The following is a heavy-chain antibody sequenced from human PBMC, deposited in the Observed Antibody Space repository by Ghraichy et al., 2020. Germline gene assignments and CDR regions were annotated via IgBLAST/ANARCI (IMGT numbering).Heavy chain of an antibody. CDR3: AREFYYDFWSGYYTGIRGAFDI. CDR1: GFTFSSYS. V-gene: IGHV3-48*02. D-gene: IGHD3-3*01. J-gene: IGHJ3*02. CDR2: ISSSSSTI. Sequence: GGSLRLSCAASGFTFSSYSMNWVRQAPGKGLEWVSYISSSSSTIYYADSVKGRFTISRDNAKNSLYLQMNSLRDEDTAVYYCAREFYYDFWSGYYTGIRGAFDIWGQGTMVTVSS.